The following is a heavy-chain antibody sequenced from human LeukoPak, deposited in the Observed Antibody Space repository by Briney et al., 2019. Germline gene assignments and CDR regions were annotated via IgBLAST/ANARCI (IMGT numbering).Heavy chain of an antibody. CDR1: GGSFSGYY. CDR3: ARGQILWWPNDAFDI. D-gene: IGHD2-21*01. J-gene: IGHJ3*02. V-gene: IGHV4-34*01. Sequence: PSETLSLTCAAYGGSFSGYYWSWIRQPPGKGLEWIGEINHSGSTNYNPSLNSRLSISIDTSKNQFALRLSSVTAADTAVYYCARGQILWWPNDAFDIWGQGTMVTVSS. CDR2: INHSGST.